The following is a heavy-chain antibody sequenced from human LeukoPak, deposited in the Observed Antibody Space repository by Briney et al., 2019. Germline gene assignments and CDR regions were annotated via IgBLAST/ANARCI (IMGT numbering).Heavy chain of an antibody. CDR1: GFFFSAYS. D-gene: IGHD1-26*01. V-gene: IGHV3-69-1*01. CDR3: AKALATYAFDI. CDR2: ISNNGNL. J-gene: IGHJ3*02. Sequence: GGSLRLSCAASGFFFSAYSMNWVRQAPGKGLEWVSSISNNGNLFYADSVRGRFTISRDNTKNSLYLQMNSLRAEDMALYYCAKALATYAFDIWGQGTMVTVSS.